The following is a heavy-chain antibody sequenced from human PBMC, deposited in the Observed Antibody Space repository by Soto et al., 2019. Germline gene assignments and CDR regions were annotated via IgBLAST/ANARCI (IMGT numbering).Heavy chain of an antibody. CDR2: NSSSSSYT. J-gene: IGHJ3*02. V-gene: IGHV3-11*06. CDR1: GFTFSDYY. D-gene: IGHD2-2*01. CDR3: ARDCSSTSCYAFDI. Sequence: GGSLRLSCAASGFTFSDYYMSWIRQAPGKGLEWVSYNSSSSSYTNYADSVKGRFTISRDNAKNSLYLQMNSRRAEDTAVYYCARDCSSTSCYAFDIWGQGTMVTVSS.